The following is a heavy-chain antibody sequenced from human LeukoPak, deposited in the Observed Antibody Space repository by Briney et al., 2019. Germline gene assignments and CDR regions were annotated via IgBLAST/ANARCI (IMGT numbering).Heavy chain of an antibody. Sequence: GGSLRLSCVASGFTFSSYDMHWVRQATGKGLEWVPTIGTAGDTYYPGSVKGRFTISRENAKNSLYLQMNSLRAGDTAVYYCARGLDDSSGYYFQHWGQGTLVTVSS. D-gene: IGHD3-22*01. J-gene: IGHJ1*01. CDR2: IGTAGDT. CDR1: GFTFSSYD. CDR3: ARGLDDSSGYYFQH. V-gene: IGHV3-13*01.